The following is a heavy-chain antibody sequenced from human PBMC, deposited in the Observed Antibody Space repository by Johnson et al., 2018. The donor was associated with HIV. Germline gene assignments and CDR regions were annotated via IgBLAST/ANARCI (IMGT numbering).Heavy chain of an antibody. J-gene: IGHJ3*02. CDR2: INWNGGST. Sequence: VQLVESGGGVVRPGGSLRLSCAASGFTFDDYGMSWVRQAPGKGLEWVSGINWNGGSTCYADSVKGRFTISIDNAKNSLYLQMNRLRAEDTALYYCARFTKRDSGGSIPHDAFDIWGQGTMVTVSS. D-gene: IGHD1-26*01. V-gene: IGHV3-20*04. CDR3: ARFTKRDSGGSIPHDAFDI. CDR1: GFTFDDYG.